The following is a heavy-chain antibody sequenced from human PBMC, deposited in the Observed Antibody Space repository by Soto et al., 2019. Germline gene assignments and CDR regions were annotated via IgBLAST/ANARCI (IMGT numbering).Heavy chain of an antibody. J-gene: IGHJ4*02. CDR3: PRGRADYKSSLGLDY. Sequence: ASVKVSCKASGHTFYSDDINWVRQASGQGLEWMGWMNPNTGNTGYAETFQGRVSMTRDTSISTAYMDLSSLRFEDTAIYYRPRGRADYKSSLGLDYWVQGTLVTVSS. V-gene: IGHV1-8*01. CDR1: GHTFYSDD. CDR2: MNPNTGNT. D-gene: IGHD6-6*01.